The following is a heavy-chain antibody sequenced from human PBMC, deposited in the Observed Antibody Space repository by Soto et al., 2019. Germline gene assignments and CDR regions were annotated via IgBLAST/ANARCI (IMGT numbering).Heavy chain of an antibody. CDR1: GFTFSSYA. Sequence: QVQLVESGGGVVQPGRSLRLSCAASGFTFSSYAMHWVRQAPGKGLEWVAVISYDGSNKYYADSVKGRFTISRDNSKNTMYLQMNSLRAEDTAVYYCAREDRFTMVRGDNYYYGMDVWGQGSTVTVSS. J-gene: IGHJ6*02. CDR3: AREDRFTMVRGDNYYYGMDV. CDR2: ISYDGSNK. D-gene: IGHD3-10*01. V-gene: IGHV3-30-3*01.